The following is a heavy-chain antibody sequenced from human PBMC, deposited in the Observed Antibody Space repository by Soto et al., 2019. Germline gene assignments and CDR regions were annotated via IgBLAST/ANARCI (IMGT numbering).Heavy chain of an antibody. CDR1: GFTFSSYS. J-gene: IGHJ4*02. CDR2: ISSSSYI. Sequence: GGSLRLSCAASGFTFSSYSMNWVRQAPGKGLEWVSSISSSSYIYYADSVKGRFTISRDNAKNSLYLQMNSLRAEDTAVYYCARVRGSRVATIDYWGQGTLVTVSS. V-gene: IGHV3-21*01. CDR3: ARVRGSRVATIDY. D-gene: IGHD5-12*01.